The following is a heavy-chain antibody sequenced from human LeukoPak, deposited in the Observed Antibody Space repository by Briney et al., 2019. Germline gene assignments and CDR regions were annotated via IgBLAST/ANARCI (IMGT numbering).Heavy chain of an antibody. Sequence: GGSLRLSCAASGFTLSSYWMHWVRQVPGKGLVWVSRLNRDGTTTSYVDSVKGRFIISRDNAKNTLYLQMNSVRAEDTAVYYCAREKFDSGSHTTPDYWGQGTLVTVSS. D-gene: IGHD1-26*01. CDR3: AREKFDSGSHTTPDY. CDR2: LNRDGTTT. CDR1: GFTLSSYW. V-gene: IGHV3-74*01. J-gene: IGHJ4*02.